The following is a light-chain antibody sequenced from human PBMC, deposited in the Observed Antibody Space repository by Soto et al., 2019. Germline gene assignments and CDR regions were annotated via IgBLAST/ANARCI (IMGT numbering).Light chain of an antibody. V-gene: IGKV1-5*03. Sequence: DIQMTQSTPTLSGSVGDRVTITCRASQTISSWLAWYQQKPGKAPKLLIYKASTLKSGVPSRFSGSGSGTEFTLTISSLQPDDFATYYCQHYNIYSEAFGQGTKVDI. J-gene: IGKJ1*01. CDR3: QHYNIYSEA. CDR1: QTISSW. CDR2: KAS.